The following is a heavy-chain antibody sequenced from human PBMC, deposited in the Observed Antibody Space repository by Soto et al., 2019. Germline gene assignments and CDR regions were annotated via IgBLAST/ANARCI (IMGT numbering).Heavy chain of an antibody. CDR2: ISGSGGTT. CDR3: AKDFYYDSSGYSHFDD. V-gene: IGHV3-23*01. J-gene: IGHJ4*02. D-gene: IGHD3-22*01. Sequence: GGSLRLSCAASGFTFSNYAMNWVRQAPGKGLEWVSAISGSGGTTYYADSVKGRFTISRDNSKNTLYLQMNSLRAEDTAVYYCAKDFYYDSSGYSHFDDWGQGTLVTVSS. CDR1: GFTFSNYA.